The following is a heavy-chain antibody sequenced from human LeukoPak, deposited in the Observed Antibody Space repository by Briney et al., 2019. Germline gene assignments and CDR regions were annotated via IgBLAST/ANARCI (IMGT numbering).Heavy chain of an antibody. D-gene: IGHD3-16*01. CDR1: GYTFTSYG. Sequence: ASVKVSCKASGYTFTSYGISWVRQAPGQGLEWMGWINPNSGGTNYAQKFQGWVTMTRDTSISTAYMELSRLRSDDTAVYYCARDGGSENYYYYGMDVWGQGTTVTVSS. CDR3: ARDGGSENYYYYGMDV. CDR2: INPNSGGT. V-gene: IGHV1-2*04. J-gene: IGHJ6*02.